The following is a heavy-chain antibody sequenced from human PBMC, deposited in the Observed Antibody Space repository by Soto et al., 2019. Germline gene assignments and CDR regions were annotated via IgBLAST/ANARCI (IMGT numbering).Heavy chain of an antibody. V-gene: IGHV3-21*01. CDR1: GFTFSSYS. CDR2: ISSSSSYI. J-gene: IGHJ4*02. CDR3: ARGSRGSYYDY. Sequence: EVQLVESGGGLVKPGGSLRLSCAASGFTFSSYSMNWVRQARGKGLEWVSSISSSSSYIYYADSVKGRFTISRDNAKNSLYLQMNSLRAEDTAVYYCARGSRGSYYDYWGQGTLVTVSS. D-gene: IGHD1-26*01.